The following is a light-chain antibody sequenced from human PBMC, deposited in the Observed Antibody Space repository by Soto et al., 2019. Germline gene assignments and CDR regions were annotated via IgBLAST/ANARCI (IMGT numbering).Light chain of an antibody. CDR2: DAS. CDR1: QNILSN. J-gene: IGKJ5*01. Sequence: EIVLTQSPGTLSVSPGERATLSCRASQNILSNLAWYQQKPGQAPRLLIYDASNRATGIPDRFSGSGSGTDFTLTISRLEPEDFAVYYCQQYGNSPITFGQGTRLEIK. V-gene: IGKV3-20*01. CDR3: QQYGNSPIT.